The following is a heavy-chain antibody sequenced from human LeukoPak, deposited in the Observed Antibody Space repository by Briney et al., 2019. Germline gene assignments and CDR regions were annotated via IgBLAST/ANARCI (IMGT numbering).Heavy chain of an antibody. CDR2: ISSSGSTI. CDR1: GFTFSSYS. Sequence: PGGSLRLSCAASGFTFSSYSMNWVRQAPGKGQEWLSYISSSGSTIYYAASVKGRFTISRDNAENSLYLQMNSLRAEDTAVYYCARGHSSGYCPKYWGQGTLVTVSS. J-gene: IGHJ4*02. CDR3: ARGHSSGYCPKY. V-gene: IGHV3-48*04. D-gene: IGHD6-19*01.